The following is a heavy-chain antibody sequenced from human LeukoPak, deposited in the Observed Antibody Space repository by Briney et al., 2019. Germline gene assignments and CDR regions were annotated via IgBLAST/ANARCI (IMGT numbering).Heavy chain of an antibody. CDR2: IKQDGSEK. CDR1: GFTFSIYW. J-gene: IGHJ4*02. Sequence: GGSLRLSCAASGFTFSIYWMSWVRQAAGKGLEWVANIKQDGSEKYYVDSVKGRFTISRANAKNSLYLQMNSLRAEDTAVYYCARGQTTVTNWGQGTLVTVSS. CDR3: ARGQTTVTN. V-gene: IGHV3-7*03. D-gene: IGHD4-17*01.